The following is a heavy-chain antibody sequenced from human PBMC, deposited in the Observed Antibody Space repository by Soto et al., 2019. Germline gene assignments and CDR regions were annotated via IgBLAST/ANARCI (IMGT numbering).Heavy chain of an antibody. CDR1: GGTFSNSP. CDR3: ARSRFVVGVTEDYYGMDV. V-gene: IGHV1-69*12. CDR2: VIPVFRTA. Sequence: QVQLVQSGAEVKKPGSSVKVSCKSSGGTFSNSPISWVRQAPGQGLEWVGGVIPVFRTANYAKKFQGRVTIIADESTNTAYMELSRLRSDDTAVYYCARSRFVVGVTEDYYGMDVWGQGTTVTVSS. J-gene: IGHJ6*02. D-gene: IGHD2-15*01.